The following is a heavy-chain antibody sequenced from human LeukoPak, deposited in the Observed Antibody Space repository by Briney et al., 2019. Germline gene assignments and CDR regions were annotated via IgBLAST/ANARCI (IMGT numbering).Heavy chain of an antibody. Sequence: GGSLRLSCAASGFTFSSYWMSWVRQAPGKGLEWVANIKQDGSEKYYVDSVKGRFTISRDNAKNSLYLQMNSLRAEDTAVYYCARVLRKDGYYFDYWGQGTLVTVSS. V-gene: IGHV3-7*03. CDR1: GFTFSSYW. J-gene: IGHJ4*02. CDR2: IKQDGSEK. D-gene: IGHD3-3*01. CDR3: ARVLRKDGYYFDY.